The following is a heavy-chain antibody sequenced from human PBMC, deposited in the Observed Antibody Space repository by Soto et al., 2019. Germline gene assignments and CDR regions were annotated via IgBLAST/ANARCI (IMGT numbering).Heavy chain of an antibody. CDR1: GFIVSSNY. Sequence: GGSLRLSCAVSGFIVSSNYISWVRQAPWKGLEWVSIIHSGGGTYYADSVKGRFTISRDNSQNTVYLQMNSLRAEDTAVYYCASELPGVTVFYYYYGMDVWGQGTTVTVSS. D-gene: IGHD4-4*01. V-gene: IGHV3-66*01. CDR2: IHSGGGT. CDR3: ASELPGVTVFYYYYGMDV. J-gene: IGHJ6*02.